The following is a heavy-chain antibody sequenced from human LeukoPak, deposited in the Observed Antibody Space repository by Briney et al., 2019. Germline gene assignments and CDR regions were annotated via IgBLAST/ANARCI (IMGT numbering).Heavy chain of an antibody. CDR1: GFTFSSYA. D-gene: IGHD3-22*01. Sequence: GGSLRLSCAASGFTFSSYAMHWVRQAPGEGLEWVAVISYDGSNEYYADSVKGRFTISRDNSKNTLYLQMNSLRAEDTAVYYCARAYYYHSSGYHTIGYWGQGTLVTVSS. CDR3: ARAYYYHSSGYHTIGY. CDR2: ISYDGSNE. J-gene: IGHJ4*02. V-gene: IGHV3-30-3*02.